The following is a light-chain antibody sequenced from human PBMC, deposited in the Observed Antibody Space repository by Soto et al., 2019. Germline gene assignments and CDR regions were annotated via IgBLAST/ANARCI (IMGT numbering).Light chain of an antibody. CDR2: EDT. Sequence: SYELTQPPSVSVSPGQTANITCSGNKLGSKFVFWYQQKAGQSPMVVIYEDTKRPSGIPERFSGSNCGNTAPLTISGTQAMDEADFYCQAWDSGTLVFGGGTKLTVL. CDR1: KLGSKF. CDR3: QAWDSGTLV. J-gene: IGLJ2*01. V-gene: IGLV3-1*01.